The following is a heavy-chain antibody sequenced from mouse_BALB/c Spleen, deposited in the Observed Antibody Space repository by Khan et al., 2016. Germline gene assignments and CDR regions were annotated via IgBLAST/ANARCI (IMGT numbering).Heavy chain of an antibody. D-gene: IGHD2-4*01. CDR2: IWGDGST. J-gene: IGHJ3*01. CDR3: ASYYDYDGGFAY. CDR1: GFSLTGFS. V-gene: IGHV2-6-7*01. Sequence: VQLQESGPGLVAPSQSLSITCTVSGFSLTGFSVNWVRQPPGKGLEWLGMIWGDGSTDYNSALKSRLSISKENSKSQFFLKMNSLQPEDTARYYCASYYDYDGGFAYWGQGTLVTVSA.